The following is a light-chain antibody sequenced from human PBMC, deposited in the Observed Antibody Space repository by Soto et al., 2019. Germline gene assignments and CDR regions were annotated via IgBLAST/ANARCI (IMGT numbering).Light chain of an antibody. Sequence: EIVLTQSPDILSLSPGERATLSCRASQTVTSSYFAWYQQKPGQASRLLIYGASSRATGIPDRFSGSGSGTDFTLTISRLELEDFAVYYSQLSGTFGQGTKVDIK. CDR2: GAS. J-gene: IGKJ1*01. CDR1: QTVTSSY. V-gene: IGKV3-20*01. CDR3: QLSGT.